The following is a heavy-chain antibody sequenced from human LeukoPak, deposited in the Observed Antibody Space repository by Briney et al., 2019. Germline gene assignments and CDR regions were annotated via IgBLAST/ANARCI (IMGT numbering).Heavy chain of an antibody. CDR1: GYTFTSYY. V-gene: IGHV1-46*01. CDR3: AKDLVGYGSGWYLVFDY. CDR2: INPSGGST. D-gene: IGHD6-19*01. Sequence: ASVKVSCKASGYTFTSYYMHWVRQAPGQGLEWMGNINPSGGSTSYAQKFQGRVTMTRDTSTSTVYMELSSLGAEDTAVYYCAKDLVGYGSGWYLVFDYWGQGTLVTVSS. J-gene: IGHJ4*02.